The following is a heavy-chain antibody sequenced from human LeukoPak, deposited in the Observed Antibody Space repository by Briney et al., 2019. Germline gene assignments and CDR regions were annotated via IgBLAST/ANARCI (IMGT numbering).Heavy chain of an antibody. D-gene: IGHD6-19*01. CDR2: ISRSSDTI. V-gene: IGHV3-48*02. Sequence: GGSLRLSCAASGFTFSSNSMNWVRQAPGKGLEWVSYISRSSDTIYYADSVKGRFTISRDNAKNSLYLQMNSLRDEDTAVYYCAKIAVSGPWYFDLWGRGTLVTVSS. J-gene: IGHJ2*01. CDR1: GFTFSSNS. CDR3: AKIAVSGPWYFDL.